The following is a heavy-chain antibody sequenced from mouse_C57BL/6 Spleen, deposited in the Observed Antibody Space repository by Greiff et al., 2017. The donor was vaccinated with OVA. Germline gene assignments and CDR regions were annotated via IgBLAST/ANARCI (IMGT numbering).Heavy chain of an antibody. CDR2: ISSGSSTI. Sequence: EVQRVESGGGLVKPGGSLKLSCAASGFTFSDYGMHWVRQAPEKGLEWVAYISSGSSTIYYADTVKGRITITRDNAKNTLFQQMTSLRSEDTAMYYCARGYDSFAYWGQGTTLTVSS. CDR3: ARGYDSFAY. CDR1: GFTFSDYG. V-gene: IGHV5-17*01. D-gene: IGHD2-4*01. J-gene: IGHJ2*01.